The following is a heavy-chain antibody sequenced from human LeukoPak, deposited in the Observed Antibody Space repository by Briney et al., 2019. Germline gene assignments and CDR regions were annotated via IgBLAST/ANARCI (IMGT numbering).Heavy chain of an antibody. Sequence: GGSLRLSCAASGFTFSNYAMTWVRQAPGKGLEWDSGISDSGGTTNYADSVKGRFTISRDNSKNTVHLQMSSLRAEDTAIYYCAKRPDSHDYWGQGTLVTVSS. CDR2: ISDSGGTT. CDR1: GFTFSNYA. CDR3: AKRPDSHDY. V-gene: IGHV3-23*01. J-gene: IGHJ4*02. D-gene: IGHD3-22*01.